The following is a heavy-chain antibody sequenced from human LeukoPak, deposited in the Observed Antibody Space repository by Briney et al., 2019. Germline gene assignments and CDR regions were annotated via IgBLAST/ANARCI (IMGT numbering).Heavy chain of an antibody. CDR2: INPNSGGT. CDR1: GYTFTGYY. Sequence: ASVKVSCKASGYTFTGYYMHWVRQAPGQGLEWMGWINPNSGGTNYAQKFQGRVTMTRDTSISTAYMELSRLRSDDTAVYYCARDTLFGELLPTSDYWGQGTLVTVSS. J-gene: IGHJ4*02. V-gene: IGHV1-2*02. D-gene: IGHD3-10*01. CDR3: ARDTLFGELLPTSDY.